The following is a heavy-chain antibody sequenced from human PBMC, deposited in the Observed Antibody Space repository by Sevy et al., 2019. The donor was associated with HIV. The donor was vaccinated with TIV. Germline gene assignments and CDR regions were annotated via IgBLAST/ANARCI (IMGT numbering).Heavy chain of an antibody. D-gene: IGHD3-16*02. Sequence: GGSLRLSCAASGLTFSSYSMNWVRQAPGKGLEWVSSISSSSSYIYYADSVKGRFTISRDNAKNSLYLQMNSLRAEDTAVYYCARDFRRSYDYIWGSYPLDYWGQGTLVTVSS. J-gene: IGHJ4*02. CDR3: ARDFRRSYDYIWGSYPLDY. V-gene: IGHV3-21*01. CDR1: GLTFSSYS. CDR2: ISSSSSYI.